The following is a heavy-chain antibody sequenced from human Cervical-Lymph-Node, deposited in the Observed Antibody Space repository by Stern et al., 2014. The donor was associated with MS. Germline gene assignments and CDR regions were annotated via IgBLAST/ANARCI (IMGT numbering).Heavy chain of an antibody. D-gene: IGHD2/OR15-2a*01. CDR2: ILHAGSKE. V-gene: IGHV3-33*01. CDR1: GLTFSTSV. Sequence: QVQLVESGGGVVQPGRSLRLSCVASGLTFSTSVMHWVRQATGKVLECLAVILHAGSKEPLTESVMRRFSTSKDTAKNTLHLQMSSLRAEDTAVYFCATSTASDAFDIWGQGTLVNLSS. J-gene: IGHJ3*02. CDR3: ATSTASDAFDI.